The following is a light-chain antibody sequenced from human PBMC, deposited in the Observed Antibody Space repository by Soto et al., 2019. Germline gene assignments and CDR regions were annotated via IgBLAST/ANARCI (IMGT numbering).Light chain of an antibody. J-gene: IGLJ1*01. CDR3: SSFTSRFTFV. CDR1: RSDVGAYND. V-gene: IGLV2-14*03. Sequence: QSALTQPASVSGSPGQSIAISCTGTRSDVGAYNDVSWYQQHPGKAPKLMISDVTNRPSGVSDRFSGSKSGNTASLTISGLQAEDEADYYCSSFTSRFTFVFGTGTKLTVL. CDR2: DVT.